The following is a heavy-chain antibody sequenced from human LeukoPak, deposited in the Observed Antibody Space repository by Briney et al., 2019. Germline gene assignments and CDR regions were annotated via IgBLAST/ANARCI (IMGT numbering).Heavy chain of an antibody. D-gene: IGHD1-26*01. CDR2: INPSGGST. J-gene: IGHJ5*02. V-gene: IGHV1-46*01. CDR1: GYTFTNFY. Sequence: ASVKVSCKASGYTFTNFYVHWVRQAPGQGLEWMGMINPSGGSTSYAQSFRGRVTMTRDTSTTTVYMELSSLRSEDTAIYYCARDNSVGDNAWWFDPWGQGTLVTVSS. CDR3: ARDNSVGDNAWWFDP.